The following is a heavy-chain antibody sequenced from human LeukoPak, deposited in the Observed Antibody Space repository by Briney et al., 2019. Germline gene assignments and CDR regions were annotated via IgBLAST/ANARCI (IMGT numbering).Heavy chain of an antibody. J-gene: IGHJ6*02. CDR3: AILSYYYGMDV. V-gene: IGHV1-18*01. Sequence: GASVKVSCKASGYTFTSYGISWVRQAPGQGLEWMGWISAYNGNTNYAQKLQGRVTMTTDTSTSTAYVELRSLRSDDAAVYYCAILSYYYGMDVWGQGTTVTVSS. CDR2: ISAYNGNT. CDR1: GYTFTSYG. D-gene: IGHD2-15*01.